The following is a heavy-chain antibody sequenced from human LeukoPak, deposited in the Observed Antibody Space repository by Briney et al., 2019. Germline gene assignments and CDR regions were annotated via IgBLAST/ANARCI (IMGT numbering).Heavy chain of an antibody. Sequence: ASVKVSCEASGYTFTGYYMHWVQQAPGQGLEWMGWINPNSGGTNYAQKFQGWVTMTRDTSISTAYMELSRLRSDDTAVYYCARDVSNLYDFWSGTRGSYGMDVWGQGTTVTVSS. J-gene: IGHJ6*02. V-gene: IGHV1-2*04. CDR1: GYTFTGYY. CDR2: INPNSGGT. CDR3: ARDVSNLYDFWSGTRGSYGMDV. D-gene: IGHD3-3*01.